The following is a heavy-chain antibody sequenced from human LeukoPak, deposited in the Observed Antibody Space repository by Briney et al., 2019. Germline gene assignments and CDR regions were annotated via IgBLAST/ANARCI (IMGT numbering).Heavy chain of an antibody. D-gene: IGHD2/OR15-2a*01. CDR1: GGSIRSGSYY. V-gene: IGHV4-61*02. Sequence: SQTLSLTCSVSGGSIRSGSYYWSWIRQPAGKGLEWIGRIYTSGYTKYHPSLKSRVTISLDTSKNQFSLKLSSVTAADTAGYYCARDGGSKNYLIDYWGQGTLVTVSS. CDR2: IYTSGYT. J-gene: IGHJ4*02. CDR3: ARDGGSKNYLIDY.